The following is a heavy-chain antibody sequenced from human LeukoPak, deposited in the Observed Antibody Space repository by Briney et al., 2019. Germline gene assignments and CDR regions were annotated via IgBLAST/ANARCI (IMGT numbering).Heavy chain of an antibody. CDR1: GYTFTSYD. Sequence: VASVKVSCKASGYTFTSYDINWVRQATGQGLEWMGWMNPNSGNTGYAQKFQGRVTMTKNTSITTAYMELSSLRSEDTAVYYCARALSWTTDSYYYMDVLVKGTTVTVSS. V-gene: IGHV1-8*01. CDR2: MNPNSGNT. D-gene: IGHD3/OR15-3a*01. CDR3: ARALSWTTDSYYYMDV. J-gene: IGHJ6*03.